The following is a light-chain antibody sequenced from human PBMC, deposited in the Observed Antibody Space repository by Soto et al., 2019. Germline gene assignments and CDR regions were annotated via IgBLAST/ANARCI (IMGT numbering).Light chain of an antibody. CDR1: QGISSY. V-gene: IGKV1-8*01. CDR2: AAS. Sequence: AIRMTQSPSSFSASTGDRVTITCRASQGISSYLAWYQQKPGKAPKLLIYAASTLQSGVPSRFSASGSGTDFTLTISCLQPEDFATYYCQHYYSHPLTFGQGTKVEIK. J-gene: IGKJ1*01. CDR3: QHYYSHPLT.